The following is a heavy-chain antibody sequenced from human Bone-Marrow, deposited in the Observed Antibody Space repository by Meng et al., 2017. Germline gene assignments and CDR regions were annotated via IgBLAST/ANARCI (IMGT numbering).Heavy chain of an antibody. J-gene: IGHJ5*02. CDR2: IIPILGIA. D-gene: IGHD3-22*01. V-gene: IGHV1-69*09. CDR1: GGTFSSYT. Sequence: QVELVQSGAEVKKPGSSVKGSCKASGGTFSSYTISWVRQAPGQGLEWMGRIIPILGIANYAQKFQGRVTITADKSTSTAYMELSSLRSEDTAVYYCARDSSGSLSNWFDPWGQGTLVTVSS. CDR3: ARDSSGSLSNWFDP.